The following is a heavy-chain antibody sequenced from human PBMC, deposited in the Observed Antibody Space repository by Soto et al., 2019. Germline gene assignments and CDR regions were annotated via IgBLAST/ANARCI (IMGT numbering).Heavy chain of an antibody. J-gene: IGHJ5*02. V-gene: IGHV3-9*01. Sequence: GGSLRLSCAASGFTFDDYAMHWVRQAPGKGLEWVSGISWNSGSIGYADSVKGRFTISRDNAKNSLYLQMNSLRAEDTALYYCAKAFSMFVENNWFDPWGQGTLVTVSS. D-gene: IGHD2-21*01. CDR1: GFTFDDYA. CDR2: ISWNSGSI. CDR3: AKAFSMFVENNWFDP.